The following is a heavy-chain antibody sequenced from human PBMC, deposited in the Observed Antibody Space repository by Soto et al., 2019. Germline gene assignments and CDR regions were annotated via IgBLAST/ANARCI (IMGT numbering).Heavy chain of an antibody. CDR3: ARFQGGSRYFDY. CDR2: IYYSGSI. J-gene: IGHJ4*02. V-gene: IGHV4-30-4*01. Sequence: PSETLSLTCTVSGDSISSGDYYWSWSRQSPGKGLEFIGYIYYSGSIFYNPSLKSRVTISVDTSKNQFSLTLSSVTAADTAVYYCARFQGGSRYFDYWGQGTVVTVSS. D-gene: IGHD3-9*01. CDR1: GDSISSGDYY.